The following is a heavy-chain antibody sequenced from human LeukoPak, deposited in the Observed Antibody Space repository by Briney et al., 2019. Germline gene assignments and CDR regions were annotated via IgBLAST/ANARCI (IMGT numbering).Heavy chain of an antibody. D-gene: IGHD2-2*03. Sequence: GGSLRLSCAASGFSVSSNYMSWVRQAPGKGLEWVSSISSSSSYIHYADSVKGRFTISRDNAKNSLYLQMNSLRVEDTAVYYCARTIFGGYCSSTSCYAGGYLDYWGQGTLVTVAS. CDR2: ISSSSSYI. V-gene: IGHV3-21*01. CDR3: ARTIFGGYCSSTSCYAGGYLDY. CDR1: GFSVSSNY. J-gene: IGHJ4*02.